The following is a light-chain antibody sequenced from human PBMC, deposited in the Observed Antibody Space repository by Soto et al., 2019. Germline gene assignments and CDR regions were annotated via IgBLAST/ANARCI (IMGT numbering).Light chain of an antibody. CDR3: QRYGTSRGT. CDR2: AIS. J-gene: IGKJ2*01. V-gene: IGKV3-20*01. CDR1: ESVTSTH. Sequence: EIVLTQSPGTLSLAPGERATLACRASESVTSTHLAWYQQKGGQAPRLLIYAISTRASGIPDRFSGSGSGTDFTLTISTLEAEDFGVYYCQRYGTSRGTFGQGTKLEIK.